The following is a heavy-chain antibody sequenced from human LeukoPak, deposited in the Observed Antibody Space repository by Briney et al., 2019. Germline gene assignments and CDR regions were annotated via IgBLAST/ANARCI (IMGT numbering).Heavy chain of an antibody. D-gene: IGHD3-9*01. CDR2: TSYSGST. CDR1: GGSISSYY. J-gene: IGHJ2*01. V-gene: IGHV4-59*01. CDR3: GRRTYYDTLTGYTYWYFDL. Sequence: TSETLSLTCTVSGGSISSYYWSWLRQPPGKRLEWIGYTSYSGSTDYNPSLKSRVTMSVDTSKNQFSLKLSSVTAADTAVYYCGRRTYYDTLTGYTYWYFDLWGRGTLITVSS.